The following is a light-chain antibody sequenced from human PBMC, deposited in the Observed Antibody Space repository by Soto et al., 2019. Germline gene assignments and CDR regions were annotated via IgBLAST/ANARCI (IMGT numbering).Light chain of an antibody. J-gene: IGKJ3*01. Sequence: DIRLTQSPAFLSASVGDRVTLTCRASQVITNHLDWYQQKPGKAPRLLIYDASTLQSGVPSVFSGSESGTEFTLTIDSLQPEDFATYYCQHLDSYPLTFGPGTKVDVK. CDR3: QHLDSYPLT. V-gene: IGKV1-9*01. CDR1: QVITNH. CDR2: DAS.